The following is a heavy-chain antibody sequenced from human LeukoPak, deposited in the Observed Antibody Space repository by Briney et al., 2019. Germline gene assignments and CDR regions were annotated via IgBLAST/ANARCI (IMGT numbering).Heavy chain of an antibody. D-gene: IGHD5-18*01. CDR1: GYTFTGYY. V-gene: IGHV1-18*04. CDR3: ARDLHSYGYSGPDY. Sequence: ASVKVSCKASGYTFTGYYMHWVRQAPGQGLEWMGWISAYNGNTNYAQKLQGRVTMTTDTSTSTAYMELRSLRSDDTAVYYCARDLHSYGYSGPDYWGQGTLVTVSS. CDR2: ISAYNGNT. J-gene: IGHJ4*02.